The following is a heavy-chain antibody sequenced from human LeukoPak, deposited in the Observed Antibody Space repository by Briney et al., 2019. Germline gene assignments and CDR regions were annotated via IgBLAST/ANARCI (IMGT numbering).Heavy chain of an antibody. Sequence: SETLSLTCAVYGGSFSGYYWSWIRQPPGKGLEWIGSIYYSGSTFYNPSLKGRGTMSVDTSKNQFSLKLYSVTAADTAVYYCGYISGSDHRGDWGQGTLVTVSS. V-gene: IGHV4-34*01. CDR3: GYISGSDHRGD. CDR2: IYYSGST. J-gene: IGHJ4*02. D-gene: IGHD5-12*01. CDR1: GGSFSGYY.